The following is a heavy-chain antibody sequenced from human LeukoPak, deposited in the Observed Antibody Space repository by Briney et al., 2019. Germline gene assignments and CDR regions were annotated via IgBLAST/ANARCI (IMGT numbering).Heavy chain of an antibody. CDR3: ATRTNSSGWTYYYYGMDV. V-gene: IGHV1-69*13. CDR1: GGTFSSYA. Sequence: SVKVSCKASGGTFSSYAISWVRQAPGQGLEWMGGIIPIFGTANYAQKFQGRVTITADESTSTAYMELSSLRSEDTAVYYCATRTNSSGWTYYYYGMDVWGKGTTVTASS. J-gene: IGHJ6*04. CDR2: IIPIFGTA. D-gene: IGHD6-19*01.